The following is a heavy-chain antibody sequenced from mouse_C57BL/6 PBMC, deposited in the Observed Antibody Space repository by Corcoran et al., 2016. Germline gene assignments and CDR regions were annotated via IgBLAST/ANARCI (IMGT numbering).Heavy chain of an antibody. CDR1: GYTFTTYG. J-gene: IGHJ2*01. V-gene: IGHV9-3*01. CDR2: INTYSGVP. Sequence: QIQLVQSGPELKKPGETVKISCKASGYTFTTYGMSWVKQAPGKGLKWMGWINTYSGVPTYADDFKGRFAFSLETSASTAYLQINNLKNEDTATYFCARWGAWYSNFDYWGQGTTLTVSS. CDR3: ARWGAWYSNFDY. D-gene: IGHD2-5*01.